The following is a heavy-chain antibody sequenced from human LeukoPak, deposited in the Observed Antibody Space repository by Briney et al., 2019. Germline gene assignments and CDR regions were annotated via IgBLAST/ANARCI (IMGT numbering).Heavy chain of an antibody. D-gene: IGHD6-13*01. CDR3: ARVEKQQTFYYYYYMDV. J-gene: IGHJ6*03. V-gene: IGHV4-4*07. CDR1: GGSISSYY. CDR2: IYTSGST. Sequence: SETLSLTCTVSGGSISSYYWSWIRQPAGKGLEWIGRIYTSGSTNYNPSLKSRVTMSVDTSKNQFSLKLSSVTAADTAVYHCARVEKQQTFYYYYYMDVRGKGTTVTVSS.